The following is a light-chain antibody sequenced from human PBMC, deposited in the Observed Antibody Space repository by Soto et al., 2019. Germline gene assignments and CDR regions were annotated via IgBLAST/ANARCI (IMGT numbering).Light chain of an antibody. Sequence: EIVLTQSPGTLSLSPGERATLSCRASQGISSSYLAWYQQKLGQAPRLLIHSTSSRATGIPDRFSGSGSGTGFTLTISRLEPEDFAVYYCQQYNNSPLTFGGGTKVDIK. CDR2: STS. CDR3: QQYNNSPLT. CDR1: QGISSSY. J-gene: IGKJ4*01. V-gene: IGKV3-20*01.